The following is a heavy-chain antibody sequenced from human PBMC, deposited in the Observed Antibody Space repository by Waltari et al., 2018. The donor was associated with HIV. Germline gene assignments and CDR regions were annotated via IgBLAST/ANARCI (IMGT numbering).Heavy chain of an antibody. Sequence: EVQLVESGGGLVQPGGSLRLSCAASGFTFSNYTMHWVRQAPGKGLEYLSAITSDGDTTYYVNYVKGRFTISRDNSKNTLYLQIGSLRAEDMAVFYCVRDSSGYYGHFDYWGQGTLVTVSS. CDR3: VRDSSGYYGHFDY. J-gene: IGHJ4*02. D-gene: IGHD6-19*01. V-gene: IGHV3-64*01. CDR2: ITSDGDTT. CDR1: GFTFSNYT.